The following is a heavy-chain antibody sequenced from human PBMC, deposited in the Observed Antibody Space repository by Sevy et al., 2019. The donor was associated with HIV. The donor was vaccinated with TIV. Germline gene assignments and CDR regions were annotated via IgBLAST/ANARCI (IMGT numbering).Heavy chain of an antibody. CDR2: INRSGGT. Sequence: SETLSLTCAVSGGSFSGYYWSWIRQPPGKGLEWIGEINRSGGTNYNPSLKSRVTMSVDTSKNQFSLKLSSVTAADTAMYYCARGVSDFWSGPGLWGQGTLVTVS. J-gene: IGHJ4*02. CDR3: ARGVSDFWSGPGL. V-gene: IGHV4-34*01. D-gene: IGHD3-3*01. CDR1: GGSFSGYY.